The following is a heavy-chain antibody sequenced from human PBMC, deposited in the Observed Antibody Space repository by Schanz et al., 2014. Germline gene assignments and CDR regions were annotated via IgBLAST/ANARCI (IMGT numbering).Heavy chain of an antibody. D-gene: IGHD6-19*01. Sequence: EVQLVESGGGLVRPGGSLRLSCAASGFTFSSYTMNWVRQAPGKGLEWVSAISGSGGSTVYADSVKGRFTISRDNSNNTVFLQMNSLRAEDTAVYYCAKDLISGWSGFDYWGQGTLVTVSS. V-gene: IGHV3-23*04. CDR1: GFTFSSYT. J-gene: IGHJ4*02. CDR3: AKDLISGWSGFDY. CDR2: ISGSGGST.